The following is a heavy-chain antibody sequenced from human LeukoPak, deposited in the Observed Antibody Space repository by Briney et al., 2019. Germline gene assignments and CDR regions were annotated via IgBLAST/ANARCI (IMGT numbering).Heavy chain of an antibody. CDR3: ARDETPYY. V-gene: IGHV3-21*01. CDR2: ISRSGNDI. CDR1: GFTFSSYS. Sequence: PGGSLRLSCAASGFTFSSYSMNWVRQAPGKGLEWVSCISRSGNDIYYADSVKGRFTISRDNAKNSLYLQMNSLRAEDTAVYYCARDETPYYWGQGTLVTVSS. J-gene: IGHJ4*02.